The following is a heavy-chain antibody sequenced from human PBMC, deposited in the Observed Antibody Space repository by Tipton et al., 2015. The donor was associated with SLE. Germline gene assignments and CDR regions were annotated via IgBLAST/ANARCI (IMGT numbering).Heavy chain of an antibody. CDR1: GYSFTSYW. J-gene: IGHJ4*02. CDR2: IYPGDSDT. D-gene: IGHD6-13*01. CDR3: AGRIEYSSSWYPPSGY. V-gene: IGHV5-51*03. Sequence: QSGAEVKKPGESLKISCKGSGYSFTSYWIGWVRQMPGKGLEWMGIIYPGDSDTRYSPSFQGQVTISADKSISTAYLQWSSLKASDTAMYYCAGRIEYSSSWYPPSGYWGQGTLVTVSS.